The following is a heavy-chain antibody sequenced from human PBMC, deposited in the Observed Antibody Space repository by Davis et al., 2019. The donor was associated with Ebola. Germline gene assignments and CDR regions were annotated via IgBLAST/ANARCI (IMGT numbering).Heavy chain of an antibody. CDR1: GFTFSDYY. CDR2: ISSGTLYT. J-gene: IGHJ2*01. CDR3: ARAFCSPSSCFWSLDV. D-gene: IGHD2-2*01. Sequence: GESLKISCAASGFTFSDYYMIWVRQAPGRGLEWISYISSGTLYTEYADSVKGRFTLSRDNDKNSFYLQMNSLTTGDTAVYFCARAFCSPSSCFWSLDVWGRGTLVTVSS. V-gene: IGHV3-11*06.